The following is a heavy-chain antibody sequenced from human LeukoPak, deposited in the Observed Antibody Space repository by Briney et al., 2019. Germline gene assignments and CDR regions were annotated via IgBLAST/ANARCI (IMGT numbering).Heavy chain of an antibody. Sequence: GASVKVSCKASGYTFTGYYMHWVRQAPGQGLEWMGRINPNSGGTNYAQKFQGRVTMTRGTSISPAYMELSRLRSDDTAVYYCARAPRVVTMFSLPTSDYWGQGTLVTVSS. V-gene: IGHV1-2*06. D-gene: IGHD4-23*01. CDR2: INPNSGGT. J-gene: IGHJ4*02. CDR3: ARAPRVVTMFSLPTSDY. CDR1: GYTFTGYY.